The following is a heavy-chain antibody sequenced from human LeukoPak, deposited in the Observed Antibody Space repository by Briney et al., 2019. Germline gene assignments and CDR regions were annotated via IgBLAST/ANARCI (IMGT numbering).Heavy chain of an antibody. J-gene: IGHJ4*02. Sequence: GGSLRLSCAASGFAFSSYAMHWARQAPGKGLEWVAVISYDGSNKYYADSVKGRFTISRDNSKNTLYLQMNSLRAEDTAVYYCARDLPYCSSTSCYSGIDYWGQGTLVTVSS. V-gene: IGHV3-30*04. CDR2: ISYDGSNK. CDR1: GFAFSSYA. CDR3: ARDLPYCSSTSCYSGIDY. D-gene: IGHD2-2*01.